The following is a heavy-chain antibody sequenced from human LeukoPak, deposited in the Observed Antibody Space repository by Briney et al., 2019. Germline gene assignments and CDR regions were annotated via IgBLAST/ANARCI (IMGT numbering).Heavy chain of an antibody. CDR2: IYYSGST. CDR3: ARVLLWFGEEYFDY. Sequence: PSETLSLTCTVSGGSISSSSYYWGWIRQPPGKGLEWIGSIYYSGSTYYNPSLKSRVTISVDTSKNQFSLKLSSVTAADTAVYYCARVLLWFGEEYFDYWGQGTLVTASS. J-gene: IGHJ4*02. CDR1: GGSISSSSYY. V-gene: IGHV4-39*01. D-gene: IGHD3-10*01.